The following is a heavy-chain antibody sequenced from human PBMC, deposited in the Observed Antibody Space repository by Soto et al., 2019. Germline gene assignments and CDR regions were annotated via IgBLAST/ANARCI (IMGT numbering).Heavy chain of an antibody. CDR2: ISGSGGST. CDR3: AKDPYCSGGSCSPDAFDI. Sequence: GGSLRLSCAASGFTFSSYAMSWVRQAPGKGLEWVSAISGSGGSTYYADSVKGRFTISRDNSKNTLYLQMNSLRAEDTAVYYCAKDPYCSGGSCSPDAFDIWGQGTMVTVSS. V-gene: IGHV3-23*01. J-gene: IGHJ3*02. CDR1: GFTFSSYA. D-gene: IGHD2-15*01.